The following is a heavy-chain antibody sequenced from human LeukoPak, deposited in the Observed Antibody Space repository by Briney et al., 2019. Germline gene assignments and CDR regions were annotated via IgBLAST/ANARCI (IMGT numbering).Heavy chain of an antibody. CDR3: ARAYSSSSNWFDP. D-gene: IGHD6-6*01. J-gene: IGHJ5*02. CDR1: GFTVSINY. Sequence: GGSLRLSCAASGFTVSINYMSWVRQAPGKGLEWVSVIYSGGSTYYADSVKGRFTISRDNSKNTLYLQMNSLRAEDTAVYYCARAYSSSSNWFDPWGQGTLVTVSS. V-gene: IGHV3-53*01. CDR2: IYSGGST.